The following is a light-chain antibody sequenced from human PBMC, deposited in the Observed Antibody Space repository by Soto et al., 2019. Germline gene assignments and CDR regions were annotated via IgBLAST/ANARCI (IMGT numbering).Light chain of an antibody. V-gene: IGKV1-5*03. CDR3: QQYKTWT. CDR1: QSVSSW. Sequence: DIQMTQSPPTLSASVGDRVTVTCRASQSVSSWVAWYQQKPGKAPKLLMYKASTLESGVPSRFSGSGSGTEFTLTISSLQPDDFATYYCQQYKTWTFGQGTKVEMK. J-gene: IGKJ1*01. CDR2: KAS.